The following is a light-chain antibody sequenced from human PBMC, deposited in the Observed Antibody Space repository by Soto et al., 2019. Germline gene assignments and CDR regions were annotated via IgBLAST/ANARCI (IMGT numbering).Light chain of an antibody. CDR3: QQYDSDSYT. J-gene: IGKJ2*01. V-gene: IGKV1-5*03. Sequence: DIPMTQSPSTLSASVGDRVIITCRASQDVGQWLAWYQQKPGKAPKLLIYKASQLESGVPSRFSGRGSGTEFTLTIRDLQPDDFATYFCQQYDSDSYTFGQGTKLDIK. CDR1: QDVGQW. CDR2: KAS.